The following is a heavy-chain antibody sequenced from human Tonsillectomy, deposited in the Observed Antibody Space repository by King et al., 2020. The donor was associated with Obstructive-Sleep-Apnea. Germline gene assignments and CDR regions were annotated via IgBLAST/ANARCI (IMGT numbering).Heavy chain of an antibody. CDR3: ARDKKTGYSSGWHYFDY. Sequence: VQLVESGGGVVQPGRSLRLSCAPSGFTFSDYGMHWVRQAPGKGLEWVAVIWYDGSKKYYADSVKGRFTISRDDSKNTLYLQMNSLRAEDTAVYYCARDKKTGYSSGWHYFDYWGQGTQVTVSS. D-gene: IGHD6-19*01. CDR2: IWYDGSKK. CDR1: GFTFSDYG. J-gene: IGHJ4*02. V-gene: IGHV3-33*01.